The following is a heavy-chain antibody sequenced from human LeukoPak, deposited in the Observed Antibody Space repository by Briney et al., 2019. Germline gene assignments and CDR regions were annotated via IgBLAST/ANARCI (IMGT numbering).Heavy chain of an antibody. J-gene: IGHJ5*02. V-gene: IGHV1-18*01. CDR2: ISAYNGNT. Sequence: ASVKVSCKASGYTFTSYGISWVRQAPGQGLEWMGWISAYNGNTNYAQKLQGRVTMTTDTSTSTAYMELRSLRSDDTAVYYCARMGAVVVTAIRGNWFDPWGQGTLVTVSS. CDR3: ARMGAVVVTAIRGNWFDP. CDR1: GYTFTSYG. D-gene: IGHD2-21*02.